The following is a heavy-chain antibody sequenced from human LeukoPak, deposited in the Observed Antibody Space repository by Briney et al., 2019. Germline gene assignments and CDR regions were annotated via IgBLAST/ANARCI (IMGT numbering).Heavy chain of an antibody. CDR1: GGSFSGYY. CDR2: INHSGST. D-gene: IGHD4-11*01. CDR3: ARRLLRSMTNLDY. J-gene: IGHJ4*02. Sequence: PSETLSLTCAVYGGSFSGYYWSWIRQPPGKGLEWIGEINHSGSTNYNPPLKSRVTISVDTSKNQFSLKLSSVTAADTAVYYSARRLLRSMTNLDYWGQGTLVTVSS. V-gene: IGHV4-34*01.